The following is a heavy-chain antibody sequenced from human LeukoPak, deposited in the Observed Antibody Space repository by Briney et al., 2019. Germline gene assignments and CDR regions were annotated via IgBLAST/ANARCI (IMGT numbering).Heavy chain of an antibody. CDR3: ARLLAGCPGGRCRAHFDY. CDR2: IHYGGST. J-gene: IGHJ4*02. D-gene: IGHD2-15*01. Sequence: SETLSLTCSVSGDSINSNYWSWMRQPPGKGLEWIGYIHYGGSTNYNPSLKSRVSMSVDMSKNQFSLNLSSVTAADTAVYHCARLLAGCPGGRCRAHFDYWGQGTLVTVSS. CDR1: GDSINSNY. V-gene: IGHV4-59*01.